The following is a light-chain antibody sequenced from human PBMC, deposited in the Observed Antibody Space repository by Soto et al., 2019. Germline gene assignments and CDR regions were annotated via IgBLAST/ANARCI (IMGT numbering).Light chain of an antibody. Sequence: DIQMTQSPSTLSASVGDRVTITCRASQSISSWLAWYQQKPGKAPKLLIYDASSLESGVPSRFSGSGSGTEFTLTISSLQPDDFAVYYCQQYGSSPTFGQGTKVDI. CDR2: DAS. V-gene: IGKV1-5*01. CDR3: QQYGSSPT. J-gene: IGKJ1*01. CDR1: QSISSW.